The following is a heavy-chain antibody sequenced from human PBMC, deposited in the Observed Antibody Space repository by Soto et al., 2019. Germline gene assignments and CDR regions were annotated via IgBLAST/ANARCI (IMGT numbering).Heavy chain of an antibody. CDR3: ARGRSAAGLFDY. D-gene: IGHD6-13*01. Sequence: QVQLVQSGAEVRKPGASVKVSCKSSGYTFTNYGITWVRQAPGQGLEWMGWVSPYNGNREYAQKFQGRVTMTTDTSTSTAYMDLRSLRSDDTAVYYCARGRSAAGLFDYWGQGTLVTVSS. V-gene: IGHV1-18*01. J-gene: IGHJ4*02. CDR1: GYTFTNYG. CDR2: VSPYNGNR.